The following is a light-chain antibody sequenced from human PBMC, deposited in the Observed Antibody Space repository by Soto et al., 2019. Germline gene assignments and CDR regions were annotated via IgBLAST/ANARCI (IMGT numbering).Light chain of an antibody. V-gene: IGKV4-1*01. CDR2: WAS. CDR1: QSVLYSSNNKNY. J-gene: IGKJ1*01. CDR3: QQYYSTPLT. Sequence: DIVMTQSPDSLAVSLGERATINCKSSQSVLYSSNNKNYFAWYQQKVGQPPKLLIYWASTRESGVPDRFSGSGSATDFTLTISSLQAEDVAVYYCQQYYSTPLTFGQGTKVEIK.